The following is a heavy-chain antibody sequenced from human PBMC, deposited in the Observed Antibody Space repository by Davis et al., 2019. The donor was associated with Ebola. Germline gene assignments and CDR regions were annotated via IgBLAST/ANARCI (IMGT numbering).Heavy chain of an antibody. CDR2: ISSSTSTI. CDR1: GFTFSSYS. CDR3: ARARGTSGWYGDNWFDP. V-gene: IGHV3-48*02. J-gene: IGHJ5*02. D-gene: IGHD6-19*01. Sequence: PGGSLRLSCAASGFTFSSYSMNWVRQAPRKGLEWVSYISSSTSTIYYADSVKGRFPISRDNAKNSLYLQMNSLRDEDTAVYYCARARGTSGWYGDNWFDPWGQGTLVTVSS.